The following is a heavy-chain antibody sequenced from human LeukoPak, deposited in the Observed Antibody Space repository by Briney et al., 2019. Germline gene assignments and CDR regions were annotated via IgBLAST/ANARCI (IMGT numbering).Heavy chain of an antibody. Sequence: ASVKVSCKASGYTFTSYGISWVRQAPGQGLEWMGWISAYNGNTNYAQKLQGRVTMTTDTSTSTAYMELRSLGSDDTAVYYCATFGPGSNYDFWSGYYHWGQGTLVTVSS. CDR3: ATFGPGSNYDFWSGYYH. V-gene: IGHV1-18*01. D-gene: IGHD3-3*01. CDR2: ISAYNGNT. J-gene: IGHJ5*02. CDR1: GYTFTSYG.